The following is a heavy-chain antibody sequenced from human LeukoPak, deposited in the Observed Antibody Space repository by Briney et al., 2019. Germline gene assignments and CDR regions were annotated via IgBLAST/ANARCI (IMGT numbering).Heavy chain of an antibody. CDR1: GFTFSSYG. CDR3: AKDSGGIAVAGYDAFDI. Sequence: GGSLRLSCAASGFTFSSYGMSWVRQAPGKGLEWVSAISGSGGSTYYADSVKGRFTISRDNSKNTLYLQMNSLRAEDTAVYYCAKDSGGIAVAGYDAFDIWGQGTMVTVSS. CDR2: ISGSGGST. J-gene: IGHJ3*02. V-gene: IGHV3-23*01. D-gene: IGHD6-19*01.